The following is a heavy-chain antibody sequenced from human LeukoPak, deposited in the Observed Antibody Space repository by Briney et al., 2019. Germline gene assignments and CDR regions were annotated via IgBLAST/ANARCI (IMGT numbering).Heavy chain of an antibody. Sequence: PSETLSLTCIVSGGSISRYYWSWIRQPPGKGLEWIGYIHYSGSTNYNPSLKSRVTISADTSKKQFSLKLSSVTAADTAFYYCARYIVSYPHDAFDIWGQGAMVTVSS. V-gene: IGHV4-59*01. CDR1: GGSISRYY. CDR2: IHYSGST. CDR3: ARYIVSYPHDAFDI. D-gene: IGHD1-26*01. J-gene: IGHJ3*02.